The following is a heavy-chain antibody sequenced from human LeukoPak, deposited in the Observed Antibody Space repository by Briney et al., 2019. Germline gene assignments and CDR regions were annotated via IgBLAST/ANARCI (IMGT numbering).Heavy chain of an antibody. D-gene: IGHD1-26*01. CDR2: ISWNSGRI. V-gene: IGHV3-9*01. CDR1: GFTFDDYA. CDR3: AKVAEIVGATKKEYYFDY. J-gene: IGHJ4*02. Sequence: PGGSLRLSCAASGFTFDDYAMHWVRQAPGKGLEWVSGISWNSGRIGYADSVKGRFTISRDNAKNSLYLQMNSLRAEDTAVYYCAKVAEIVGATKKEYYFDYWGQGTLVTVSS.